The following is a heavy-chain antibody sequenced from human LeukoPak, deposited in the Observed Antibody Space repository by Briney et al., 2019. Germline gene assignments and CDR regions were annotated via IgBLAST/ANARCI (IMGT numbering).Heavy chain of an antibody. CDR2: SSYSGGT. Sequence: SETLSLTCSVSGGSINNYYWSWIRQPPGKGLEWIGYSSYSGGTNYNPSLKSRVTISVVTSKNQFSLMLSSVTAADTAVYYCARGGTQWELNWSDPWGQGTLVTVSS. V-gene: IGHV4-59*01. CDR3: ARGGTQWELNWSDP. CDR1: GGSINNYY. D-gene: IGHD1-26*01. J-gene: IGHJ5*02.